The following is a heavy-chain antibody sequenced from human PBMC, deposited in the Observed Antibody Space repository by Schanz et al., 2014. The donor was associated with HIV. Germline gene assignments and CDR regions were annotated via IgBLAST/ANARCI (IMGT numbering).Heavy chain of an antibody. V-gene: IGHV3-23*04. J-gene: IGHJ3*02. CDR3: AIRTPMISFGAFDI. CDR1: GFTFSNYA. Sequence: VQLVESGGGVVQPGGSLRLSCAASGFTFSNYAMSWVRQAPGKGLEWVSSISESGGRTYYADSVNGRFTISRDNSKNTLYLQMTTLRTEDTAVYYCAIRTPMISFGAFDIWGRGTMVTVSS. CDR2: ISESGGRT. D-gene: IGHD3-16*01.